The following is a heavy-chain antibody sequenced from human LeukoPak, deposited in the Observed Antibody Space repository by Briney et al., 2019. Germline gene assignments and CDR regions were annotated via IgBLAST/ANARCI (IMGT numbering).Heavy chain of an antibody. CDR2: IYSGGST. Sequence: GGSLRLSCAASGFTVSSSYMSWVRQAPGKGLEWVSVIYSGGSTYYADSVKGRFTISRDNSKNTLYLQMYSLRAEDTAVYYCARDWIQLWRSYYYYYMDVWGKGTTVTVSS. J-gene: IGHJ6*03. CDR3: ARDWIQLWRSYYYYYMDV. V-gene: IGHV3-53*01. D-gene: IGHD5-18*01. CDR1: GFTVSSSY.